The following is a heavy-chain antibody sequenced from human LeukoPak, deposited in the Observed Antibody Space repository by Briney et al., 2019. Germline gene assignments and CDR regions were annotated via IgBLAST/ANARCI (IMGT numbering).Heavy chain of an antibody. Sequence: GRSLRLSCAASGFTFDDYAMHWVRQAPGKGLEWVSGISWNSGSIGYADSVKGRFTISRDNAKNSLYLQMNSLRAEDTALYYCAKELLRLGELSLLGDAFDIWGQGTMVTVSS. CDR3: AKELLRLGELSLLGDAFDI. J-gene: IGHJ3*02. CDR1: GFTFDDYA. CDR2: ISWNSGSI. V-gene: IGHV3-9*01. D-gene: IGHD3-16*02.